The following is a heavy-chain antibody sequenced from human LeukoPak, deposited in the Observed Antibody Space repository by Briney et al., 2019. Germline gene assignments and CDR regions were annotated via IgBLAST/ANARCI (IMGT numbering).Heavy chain of an antibody. CDR2: ISGSGGST. D-gene: IGHD4-17*01. Sequence: GGSLRLSCAASGFTFSSYAMSWVRQAPGKGLEWVSAISGSGGSTYYADSVKGRFTISRDNSKNTLYLQMNSLRAEDTAVYYYAKDLLQDYGDYMVGYWGQGTLVTVSS. CDR1: GFTFSSYA. V-gene: IGHV3-23*01. J-gene: IGHJ4*02. CDR3: AKDLLQDYGDYMVGY.